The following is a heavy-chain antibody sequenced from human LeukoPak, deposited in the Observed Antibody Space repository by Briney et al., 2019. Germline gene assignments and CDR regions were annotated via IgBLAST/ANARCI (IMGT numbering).Heavy chain of an antibody. D-gene: IGHD3-3*01. CDR3: TTLTYYDFWSGYYIDY. CDR1: GFTFSNAW. V-gene: IGHV3-15*01. CDR2: IKSKTDGGTT. J-gene: IGHJ4*02. Sequence: SGGSLRLSCAASGFTFSNAWMSWVRQAPGKGLEWVGRIKSKTDGGTTDYAAPVKGRFTIPRDDSKNTLYLQMNSLKTEDTAVYYCTTLTYYDFWSGYYIDYWGQGTLVTVSS.